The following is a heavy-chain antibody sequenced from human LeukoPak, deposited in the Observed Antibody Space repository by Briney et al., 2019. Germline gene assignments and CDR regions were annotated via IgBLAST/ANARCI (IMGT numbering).Heavy chain of an antibody. CDR3: AREGYSYGYFDY. D-gene: IGHD5-18*01. Sequence: PGRSLRLSCAASGFTFSSYGMHWVRQAPGKGLEWVAVIWYDGSNKYYADSVKGRFTISRDNSKNTLYLQMNSLRAEDTAVYYCAREGYSYGYFDYWGQGTLVTVSS. J-gene: IGHJ4*02. CDR1: GFTFSSYG. CDR2: IWYDGSNK. V-gene: IGHV3-33*01.